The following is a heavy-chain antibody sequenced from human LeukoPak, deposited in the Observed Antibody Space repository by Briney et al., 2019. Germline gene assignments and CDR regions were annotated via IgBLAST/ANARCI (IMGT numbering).Heavy chain of an antibody. CDR1: GGSISSSSYY. J-gene: IGHJ4*02. CDR3: ARRLVVVVAATRGYYFDF. V-gene: IGHV4-39*01. CDR2: IYYSGST. Sequence: PSETLSLTCTVSGGSISSSSYYWGWIRHPPGKGLEWIGSIYYSGSTYYNPSLKSRVTISVDTSKNQFSLKLSSVTAADTAVYYCARRLVVVVAATRGYYFDFWGQGTLVTVSS. D-gene: IGHD2-15*01.